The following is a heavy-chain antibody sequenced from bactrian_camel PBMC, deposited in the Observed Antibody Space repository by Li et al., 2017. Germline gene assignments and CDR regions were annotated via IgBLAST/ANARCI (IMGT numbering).Heavy chain of an antibody. Sequence: VQLVESGGGLVQPGGSLRLSCAASGFTFSDYAMIWVRQAPGKGLEWVSSINNSGRSTYYIDSVKGRFTISRDNAKNILYLRMNILKPEDTAVYYCATAPNYGGSWYFDHWGQGTQVTVS. CDR1: GFTFSDYA. V-gene: IGHV3S40*01. CDR3: ATAPNYGGSWYFDH. J-gene: IGHJ6*01. D-gene: IGHD6*01. CDR2: INNSGRST.